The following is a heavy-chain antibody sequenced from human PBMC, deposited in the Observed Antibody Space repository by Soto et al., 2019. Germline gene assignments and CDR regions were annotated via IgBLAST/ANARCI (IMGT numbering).Heavy chain of an antibody. CDR2: IIPIFGTA. CDR1: GGTFSSYA. D-gene: IGHD3-16*02. Sequence: QVQLVQSGAEVKKPGSSVKVYCKASGGTFSSYAISWVRQAPGQRLEWMGGIIPIFGTANYAQKFQGSVTITADESTSTAYMELSSLRSEDTAVYYCARSGSFRYQLLKRGMDVWGQGTTVTVSS. CDR3: ARSGSFRYQLLKRGMDV. V-gene: IGHV1-69*01. J-gene: IGHJ6*02.